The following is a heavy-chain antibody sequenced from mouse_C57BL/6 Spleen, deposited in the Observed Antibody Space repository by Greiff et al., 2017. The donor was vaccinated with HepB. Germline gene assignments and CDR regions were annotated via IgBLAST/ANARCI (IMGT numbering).Heavy chain of an antibody. CDR2: ISYDGSN. J-gene: IGHJ4*01. V-gene: IGHV3-6*01. CDR3: AREEDDPYAMDY. Sequence: EVKLVESGPGLVKPSQSLSLTCSVTGYSITSGYYWNWIRQFPGNKLEWMGYISYDGSNNYNPSLKNRISITRDTSKNQFFLKLNSVTTEDTATYYCAREEDDPYAMDYWGQGTSVTVSS. CDR1: GYSITSGYY.